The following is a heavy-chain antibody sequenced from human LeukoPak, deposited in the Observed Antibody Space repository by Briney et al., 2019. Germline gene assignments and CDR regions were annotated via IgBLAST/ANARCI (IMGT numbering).Heavy chain of an antibody. CDR3: ARFHYDILTGYGDFDY. CDR2: IRSGGSTI. CDR1: GLTFSSYE. V-gene: IGHV3-48*03. J-gene: IGHJ4*02. D-gene: IGHD3-9*01. Sequence: GGSLRLSCAASGLTFSSYEMNWIRQAPGKGLEWVSYIRSGGSTIYYTDSVKGRFTISRDNAKNSLYLQMNSLRAEDTAVYYCARFHYDILTGYGDFDYWGQGTLVTVSS.